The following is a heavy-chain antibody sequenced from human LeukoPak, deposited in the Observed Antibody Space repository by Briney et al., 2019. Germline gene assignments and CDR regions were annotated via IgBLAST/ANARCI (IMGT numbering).Heavy chain of an antibody. CDR2: MNPNSGNT. V-gene: IGHV1-8*01. CDR3: ARWLQWGGNAFDI. Sequence: ASVTVSCKASGYTFTSYDINWVRQATGQGLEWMGWMNPNSGNTGYAQKFQGRVTMTRNTSISTAYMELSSLRSEDTAVYYCARWLQWGGNAFDIWGQGTMVTVSS. J-gene: IGHJ3*02. D-gene: IGHD5-24*01. CDR1: GYTFTSYD.